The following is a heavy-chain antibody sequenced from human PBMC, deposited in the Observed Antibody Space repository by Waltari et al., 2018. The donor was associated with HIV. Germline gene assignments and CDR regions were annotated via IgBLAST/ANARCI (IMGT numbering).Heavy chain of an antibody. CDR2: INHSGST. J-gene: IGHJ4*02. CDR3: ARGPRGYCSGGSCYSGNFDY. Sequence: QVQLQQWGAGLLKPSETLSLTCAVYGGSFSGYYWSWIRQPPGKGLEWIGEINHSGSTNYNPSLKSRVTISVDTSKNRFSLKLSSVTAADTAVYYCARGPRGYCSGGSCYSGNFDYWGQGTLVTVSS. V-gene: IGHV4-34*01. CDR1: GGSFSGYY. D-gene: IGHD2-15*01.